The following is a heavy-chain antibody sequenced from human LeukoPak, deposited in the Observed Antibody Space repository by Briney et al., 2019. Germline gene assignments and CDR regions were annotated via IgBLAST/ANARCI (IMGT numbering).Heavy chain of an antibody. CDR3: ARGEAARWFDP. D-gene: IGHD6-6*01. J-gene: IGHJ5*02. Sequence: SETLSLTCTVSGGSISSYYWSWIRQPPGKGLEWIGYIYYSGSTNYNPSLKSRVTISVDTSKNQFSLKLSPVTAADTAVYYCARGEAARWFDPWGQGTLVTVSS. CDR1: GGSISSYY. CDR2: IYYSGST. V-gene: IGHV4-59*01.